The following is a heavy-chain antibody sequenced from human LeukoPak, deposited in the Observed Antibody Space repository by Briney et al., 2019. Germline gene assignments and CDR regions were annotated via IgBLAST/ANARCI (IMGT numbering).Heavy chain of an antibody. V-gene: IGHV1-46*01. CDR1: GYIFTTYF. J-gene: IGHJ4*02. CDR3: ARVGTTGATADN. CDR2: INPRGGST. D-gene: IGHD4-11*01. Sequence: ASVKVSCKASGYIFTTYFMHWLRQAPGQGPEWMGIINPRGGSTDYAQKFQDRIAMTSDTSTSTVYMELKSLTSEDTAVYFCARVGTTGATADNWGQGTLVTVSS.